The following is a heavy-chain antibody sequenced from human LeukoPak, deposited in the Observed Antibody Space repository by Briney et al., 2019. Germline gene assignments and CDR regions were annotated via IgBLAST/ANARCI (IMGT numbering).Heavy chain of an antibody. V-gene: IGHV4-34*01. CDR3: ARGMNGWVL. CDR1: GGSFSGYY. CDR2: INHSGST. J-gene: IGHJ4*02. D-gene: IGHD1-1*01. Sequence: SETLSLTCAVYGGSFSGYYWSWIRQPPGRGLEWIGEINHSGSTNYNPSLKSRVTISVDTSKNQFSLKLSSVTAADTAVYYCARGMNGWVLWGQGTLVTVSS.